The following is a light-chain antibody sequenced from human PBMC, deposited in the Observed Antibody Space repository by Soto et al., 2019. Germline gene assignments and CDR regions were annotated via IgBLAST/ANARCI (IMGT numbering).Light chain of an antibody. V-gene: IGKV3-15*01. CDR3: QQYNNWPLT. CDR2: GAF. J-gene: IGKJ1*01. Sequence: EIVMTQSPATLSVSPGERATLSCRASQSVSSNLAWYQQKPGQAPRLLIYGAFTRATGIPARFSGTGSGTEFTLTICSLQSEDFAVYYCQQYNNWPLTFGQGTKVDIK. CDR1: QSVSSN.